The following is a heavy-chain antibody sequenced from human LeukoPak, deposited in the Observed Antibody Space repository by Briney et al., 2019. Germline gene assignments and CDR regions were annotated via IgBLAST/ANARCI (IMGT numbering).Heavy chain of an antibody. D-gene: IGHD3-22*01. CDR1: GFTFSSYS. J-gene: IGHJ4*02. CDR2: ISSSSSTI. Sequence: PGGSLRLSCAASGFTFSSYSMNWVRQAPGKGLEWVSYISSSSSTIYYADSVKGRFTISRDTSKNTLYLDMNSLRAEDTAVYFCARDRRGYYDSGGYAHFDYWGQGTLVTVSS. V-gene: IGHV3-48*01. CDR3: ARDRRGYYDSGGYAHFDY.